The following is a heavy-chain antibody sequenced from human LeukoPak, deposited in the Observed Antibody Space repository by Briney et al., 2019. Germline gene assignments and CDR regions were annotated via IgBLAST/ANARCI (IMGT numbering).Heavy chain of an antibody. D-gene: IGHD2-15*01. V-gene: IGHV4-59*01. CDR1: GGSFSGYY. CDR2: IYYSGRT. J-gene: IGHJ4*02. Sequence: TSETLSLTCAVYGGSFSGYYWSWIRQPPGKGLEWIADIYYSGRTNYNPSLKSRVTISVDTSKNQFSLKLNSVTAADTAVYYCARDGRGIGFDYWGQGTLVTVSS. CDR3: ARDGRGIGFDY.